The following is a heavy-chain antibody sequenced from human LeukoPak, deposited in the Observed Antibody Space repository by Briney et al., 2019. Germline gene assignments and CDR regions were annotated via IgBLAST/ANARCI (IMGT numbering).Heavy chain of an antibody. D-gene: IGHD1-26*01. CDR1: GGTFSSYA. Sequence: ASVTVSCKASGGTFSSYAISWVRQAPGQGLEWMGGIIPIFGTANYAQKFQGRVTITSDESTSTAYMELSSLRSEDTAVYYCARGGWWDSYYFDYWGQGTLVTVSS. J-gene: IGHJ4*02. V-gene: IGHV1-69*13. CDR3: ARGGWWDSYYFDY. CDR2: IIPIFGTA.